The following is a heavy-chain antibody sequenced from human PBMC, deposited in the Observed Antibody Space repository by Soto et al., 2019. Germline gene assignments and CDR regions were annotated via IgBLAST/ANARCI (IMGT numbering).Heavy chain of an antibody. Sequence: PGGSLRLSCEASGFTFSSYWMSWVRQAPGKGLEWVANVRKDGSQKYLVDSVKGRFTISRDNAKNSMYLQMNSLRAEDTAVYYCARDHTIFGVFIMGRGMDVWGQGTTVTVSS. V-gene: IGHV3-7*01. J-gene: IGHJ6*02. D-gene: IGHD3-3*01. CDR3: ARDHTIFGVFIMGRGMDV. CDR1: GFTFSSYW. CDR2: VRKDGSQK.